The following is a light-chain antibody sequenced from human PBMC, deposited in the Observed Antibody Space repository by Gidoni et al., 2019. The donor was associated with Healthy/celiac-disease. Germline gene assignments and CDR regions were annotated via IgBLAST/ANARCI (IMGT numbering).Light chain of an antibody. CDR2: DAS. CDR1: QSVSSY. J-gene: IGKJ2*01. Sequence: EIVLKQSPATLSLSPWDRATLSCRASQSVSSYLAWYQQKPGQAPRLLIYDASNRATGIPARFSGSGSGTDFTLTISSLEPEDFAVYYCQQRSNWPPYTFGQGTKLEIK. CDR3: QQRSNWPPYT. V-gene: IGKV3-11*01.